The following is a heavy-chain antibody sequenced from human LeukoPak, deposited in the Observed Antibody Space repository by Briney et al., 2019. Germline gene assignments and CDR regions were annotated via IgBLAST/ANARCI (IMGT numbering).Heavy chain of an antibody. CDR2: IKQDGSEK. D-gene: IGHD1-26*01. CDR3: ARDLYSGSYYDFDY. CDR1: GLTFSNYW. J-gene: IGHJ4*02. V-gene: IGHV3-7*01. Sequence: GGSLRLSCAASGLTFSNYWMSWVRQASGKGLEWVANIKQDGSEKYYVDSVKGRFTISRDNAKNSLYLQMNSLRVEDTAVYYCARDLYSGSYYDFDYWGQGTLVTVSS.